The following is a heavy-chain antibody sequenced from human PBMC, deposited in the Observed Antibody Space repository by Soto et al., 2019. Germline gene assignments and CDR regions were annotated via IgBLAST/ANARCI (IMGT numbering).Heavy chain of an antibody. D-gene: IGHD3-10*01. CDR2: INPNNGGT. CDR3: ASGSPTTTPFDY. J-gene: IGHJ4*02. CDR1: GYTFTDYY. V-gene: IGHV1-2*04. Sequence: QVQLVQSGADLKKPGASVKVSCKASGYTFTDYYMHWVRQAPGQGLEWMGWINPNNGGTSYAQKFEGWVTMTRDTSISTAYMEVRRLTSADTAVYYCASGSPTTTPFDYWGQGTLVTVSS.